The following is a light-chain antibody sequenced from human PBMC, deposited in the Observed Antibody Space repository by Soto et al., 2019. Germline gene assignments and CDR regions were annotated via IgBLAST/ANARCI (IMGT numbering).Light chain of an antibody. CDR2: GAS. CDR3: QQYNNWPLT. Sequence: EMVMTQSPATVSVSPGVRVTLSCRASQSVGSNLAWYQQKPGQAPRLLIYGASSRATGVPVRFSGSGSGTDFTLIISSLQSEDFAIYYCQQYNNWPLTFGGGTNVEI. J-gene: IGKJ4*01. V-gene: IGKV3-15*01. CDR1: QSVGSN.